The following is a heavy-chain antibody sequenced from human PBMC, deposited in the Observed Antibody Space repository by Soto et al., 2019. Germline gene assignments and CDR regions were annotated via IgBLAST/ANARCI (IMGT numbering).Heavy chain of an antibody. V-gene: IGHV4-39*01. D-gene: IGHD2-15*01. J-gene: IGHJ4*02. CDR3: ATRITVVAATEADY. Sequence: QLQLQESGPGLVKPSETLSLTCTVSGGSISSSSYYWGWIRQPPGKGLEWIGSIYYSGSTYNNPSLQILGTIYGDTSNNQLSLRLSSVTAADTAVYDCATRITVVAATEADYWGQGTLVTVSS. CDR2: IYYSGST. CDR1: GGSISSSSYY.